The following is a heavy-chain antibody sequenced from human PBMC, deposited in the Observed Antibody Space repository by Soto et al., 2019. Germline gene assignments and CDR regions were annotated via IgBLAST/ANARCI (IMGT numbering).Heavy chain of an antibody. CDR2: ISYDGSNK. J-gene: IGHJ4*02. V-gene: IGHV3-30*03. CDR3: VSGSGSYDGY. CDR1: GFTFSSYG. Sequence: QVQLVESGGGVVQPGRSLRLSCAASGFTFSSYGMHWVRQAPGKGLEWVAVISYDGSNKYYADSVKGRFTISRDNSKNELHLQMNHLRAEERAVYYCVSGSGSYDGYLGQGTLVHVSS. D-gene: IGHD3-10*01.